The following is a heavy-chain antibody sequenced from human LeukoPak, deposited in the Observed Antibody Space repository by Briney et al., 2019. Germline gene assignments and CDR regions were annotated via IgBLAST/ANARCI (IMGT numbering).Heavy chain of an antibody. Sequence: PSETLSLTCTVSIDSISSYYWSWIRQPAGKGLEWIGRIYTSGSTNYNPSLKSRVTMSVDTSKNQFSLKLSSVTAADTAVYYCARDEPPLQKDGAFDIWGQGTMVTVSS. CDR3: ARDEPPLQKDGAFDI. D-gene: IGHD5-24*01. J-gene: IGHJ3*02. CDR1: IDSISSYY. V-gene: IGHV4-4*07. CDR2: IYTSGST.